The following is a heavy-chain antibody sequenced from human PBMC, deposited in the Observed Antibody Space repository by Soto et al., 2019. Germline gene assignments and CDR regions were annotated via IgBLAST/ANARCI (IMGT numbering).Heavy chain of an antibody. CDR1: GFTFSSYW. CDR2: IKQDGSEK. D-gene: IGHD2-2*01. Sequence: GGSLRLSCAASGFTFSSYWMSWVRQAPGKGLEWVANIKQDGSEKYYVDSVKGRFTISRDNAKNSLYLQMNSLRAEDTAVYYCARDFRYCSSTSCYGDVWGKGTTVTXSX. J-gene: IGHJ6*04. CDR3: ARDFRYCSSTSCYGDV. V-gene: IGHV3-7*01.